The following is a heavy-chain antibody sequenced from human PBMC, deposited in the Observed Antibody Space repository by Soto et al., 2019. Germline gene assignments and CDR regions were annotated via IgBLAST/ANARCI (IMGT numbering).Heavy chain of an antibody. V-gene: IGHV4-59*01. CDR3: ARLAPLALVRQGTNYHSMDV. Sequence: QVQLQESGPGLVKPSETLSLVCTVSGGSISSSYWSWVRLPPGKGLEWIGYIHYSGGTDPNPSLKSRLTLSIDTSKNQFSLKLSSVTAADTAVYYCARLAPLALVRQGTNYHSMDVWGQGTTVTVSS. CDR2: IHYSGGT. D-gene: IGHD3-10*01. CDR1: GGSISSSY. J-gene: IGHJ6*02.